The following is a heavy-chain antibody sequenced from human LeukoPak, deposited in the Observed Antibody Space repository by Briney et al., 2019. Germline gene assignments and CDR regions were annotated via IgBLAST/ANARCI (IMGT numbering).Heavy chain of an antibody. V-gene: IGHV4-34*01. CDR1: GGSFSGYY. J-gene: IGHJ4*02. CDR3: ARGFSGTQRYFDWLLSFDY. Sequence: SETLSLTCAVYGGSFSGYYWSWIRQPPGKGLEWIGEINHSGSTNYNPSLKSRVTISVDTSKNRFSLKLSSVTAADTAVYYCARGFSGTQRYFDWLLSFDYWGQGTLVTVSS. D-gene: IGHD3-9*01. CDR2: INHSGST.